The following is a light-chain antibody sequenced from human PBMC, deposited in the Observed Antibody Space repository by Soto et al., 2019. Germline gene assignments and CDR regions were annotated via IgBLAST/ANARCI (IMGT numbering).Light chain of an antibody. Sequence: EIVLTQSPGTLSLSPGERATLSCRASQTFSNSFLSWFQQIPGQAPRLLIYGASMRATGIPDRFSGSGSGTDFTLNISRLEPEDFAVYYCQQCGSSSTFGQGTRLEIK. CDR1: QTFSNSF. V-gene: IGKV3-20*01. CDR2: GAS. J-gene: IGKJ5*01. CDR3: QQCGSSST.